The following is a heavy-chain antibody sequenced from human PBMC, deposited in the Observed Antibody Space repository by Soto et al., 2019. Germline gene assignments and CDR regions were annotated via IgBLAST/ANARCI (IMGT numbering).Heavy chain of an antibody. CDR3: ETRIGDAPFVPLYSDDAMDV. D-gene: IGHD2-15*01. CDR2: IVPVFETT. CDR1: GGTFDSFA. Sequence: QMQLEQSGAEVKEPGASLKVSCKASGGTFDSFAISWVRQAPGQGLEWLGGIVPVFETTEYAQRFQDRVTTTANGSTGTAYMELSSVTYEDTAIYYCETRIGDAPFVPLYSDDAMDVWCQGTTVTVS. V-gene: IGHV1-69*01. J-gene: IGHJ6*02.